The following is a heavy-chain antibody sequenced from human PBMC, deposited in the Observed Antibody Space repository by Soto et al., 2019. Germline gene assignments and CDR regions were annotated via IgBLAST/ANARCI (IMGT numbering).Heavy chain of an antibody. CDR3: ARDPWFGELLSFDY. D-gene: IGHD3-10*01. CDR2: IKQDGSEK. J-gene: IGHJ4*02. Sequence: EVQLVESGGGLVQPGGSLRLSCAASGFTFSSYWMSWVRQAPGKGLEWVANIKQDGSEKYYVDSVKGRLTISRDNAKNSLYLQMNSLRAEDTAVYYCARDPWFGELLSFDYWGQGTLVTVSS. V-gene: IGHV3-7*01. CDR1: GFTFSSYW.